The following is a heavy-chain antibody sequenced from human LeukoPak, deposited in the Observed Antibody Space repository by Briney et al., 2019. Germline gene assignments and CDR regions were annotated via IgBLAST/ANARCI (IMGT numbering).Heavy chain of an antibody. Sequence: SETLSLTCTVSGGSISSGGYYWGWIRQHPGKGLEWIGYIYYSGSTYYNPSLKSRVTISVDTSKDQFSLKLSSVTAADTAVYYCARGPRMVYAEYYFDYWGQGTLVTVSS. CDR2: IYYSGST. CDR3: ARGPRMVYAEYYFDY. D-gene: IGHD2-8*01. V-gene: IGHV4-31*03. J-gene: IGHJ4*02. CDR1: GGSISSGGYY.